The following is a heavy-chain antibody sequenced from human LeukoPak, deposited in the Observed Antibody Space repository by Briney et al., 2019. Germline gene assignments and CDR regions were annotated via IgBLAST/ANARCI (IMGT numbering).Heavy chain of an antibody. CDR2: INSDGSST. Sequence: PGGSLRLSCAASGFTLSSYWMHWVRQAPGKGLVWVSRINSDGSSTSYADSVKGRFTISRDNAKNTLYLQMNSLRAEDTAVYYCARGYYDSSGYDPFGYWGQGTLVTVSS. V-gene: IGHV3-74*01. CDR3: ARGYYDSSGYDPFGY. J-gene: IGHJ4*02. D-gene: IGHD3-22*01. CDR1: GFTLSSYW.